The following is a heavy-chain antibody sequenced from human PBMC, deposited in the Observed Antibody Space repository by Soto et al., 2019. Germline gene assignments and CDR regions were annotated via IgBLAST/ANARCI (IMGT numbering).Heavy chain of an antibody. V-gene: IGHV3-21*01. D-gene: IGHD3-3*01. CDR3: ARGVGGFLEWLLPNWFDP. CDR1: GFTFSSYS. J-gene: IGHJ5*02. Sequence: GSLRLSCAASGFTFSSYSMNWVRQAPWKGLEWVSSISSSSSYIYYADSVKGRFTISRDNAKNSLYLQMNSLRAEDTAVYYCARGVGGFLEWLLPNWFDPWGQGT. CDR2: ISSSSSYI.